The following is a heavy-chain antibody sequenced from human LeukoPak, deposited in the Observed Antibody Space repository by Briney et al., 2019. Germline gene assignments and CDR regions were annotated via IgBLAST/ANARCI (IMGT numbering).Heavy chain of an antibody. CDR3: ARYSSSWYHYYYGMDV. CDR2: INPSGGST. CDR1: GYTFTSYY. J-gene: IGHJ6*02. V-gene: IGHV1-46*01. D-gene: IGHD6-13*01. Sequence: ASVKVSCKASGYTFTSYYMHWVRQAPGQGLEWMGIINPSGGSTSYAQKLQGRVTMTTDTSTSTAYMELRSLRSDDTAVYYCARYSSSWYHYYYGMDVWGQGTTVTVSS.